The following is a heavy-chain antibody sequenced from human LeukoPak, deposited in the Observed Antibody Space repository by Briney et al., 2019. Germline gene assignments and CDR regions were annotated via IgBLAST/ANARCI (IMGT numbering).Heavy chain of an antibody. CDR1: GGSISSGDYY. Sequence: PSQTLSLTCTVSGGSISSGDYYWSWIRQPPGKGLEWIGYIYYSGSTYYNPSLKSRVTISVDTSKNQFSLKLSSVTAADTAVYYCARHVGYYDSSGYYAGWSQGTLVTVSS. V-gene: IGHV4-30-4*08. CDR2: IYYSGST. D-gene: IGHD3-22*01. J-gene: IGHJ4*02. CDR3: ARHVGYYDSSGYYAG.